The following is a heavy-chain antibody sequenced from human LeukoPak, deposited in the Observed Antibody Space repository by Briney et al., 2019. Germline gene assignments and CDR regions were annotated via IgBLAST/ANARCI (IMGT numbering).Heavy chain of an antibody. Sequence: GGSLRLSCAASGFTFSSYSMNWVRQAPGKGLEWVSSISRSSRHIYYADSVKGRFTISRDNSKSTLYLQMNSLRVEDAAVYYCAKRRYDTSSLDWFDPWGQGTLVTVSS. D-gene: IGHD6-13*01. CDR3: AKRRYDTSSLDWFDP. CDR1: GFTFSSYS. J-gene: IGHJ5*02. CDR2: ISRSSRHI. V-gene: IGHV3-21*04.